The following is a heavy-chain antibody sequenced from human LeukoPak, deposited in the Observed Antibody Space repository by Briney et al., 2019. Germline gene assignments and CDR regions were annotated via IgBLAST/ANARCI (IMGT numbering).Heavy chain of an antibody. D-gene: IGHD3-16*01. V-gene: IGHV5-51*01. CDR3: ARRGGTYFDY. CDR1: GYNFPTYW. J-gene: IGHJ4*02. CDR2: IYPSDSDT. Sequence: GASLKISCKGSGYNFPTYWIGWVRQIPGKGLEWMGIIYPSDSDTRYSPSFQGQVTISADKSINTAYLQWSSLKASDTAVYYCARRGGTYFDYWGQGALVTVSS.